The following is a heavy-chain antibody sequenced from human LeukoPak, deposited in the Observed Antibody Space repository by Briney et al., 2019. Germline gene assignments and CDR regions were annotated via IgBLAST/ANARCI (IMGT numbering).Heavy chain of an antibody. Sequence: GGSLRLSCAASGFTFSSYEMNWVRQAPGKGLEWVSYISSSGSTMYYADSVKGRFTISRDNAKNSLYLQMNSLRAEDTAVYYCARVYYYDSSGSDYWGQGTLVTVSS. J-gene: IGHJ4*02. D-gene: IGHD3-22*01. CDR3: ARVYYYDSSGSDY. CDR1: GFTFSSYE. CDR2: ISSSGSTM. V-gene: IGHV3-48*03.